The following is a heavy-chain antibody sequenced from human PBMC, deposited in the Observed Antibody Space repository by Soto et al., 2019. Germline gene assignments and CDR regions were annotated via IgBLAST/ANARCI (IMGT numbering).Heavy chain of an antibody. CDR3: ARDRVVGASPNYYGMDV. J-gene: IGHJ6*02. V-gene: IGHV4-31*03. Sequence: QVQLQESGPGLVKPSQTLSLTCTVSGGSISSGGYYWSWIRQHPGKGLEWIGYIYYSGSTYYNPSLKSRVTISVDTSKNQFSLKLSSVTAADTAVYYCARDRVVGASPNYYGMDVWGQGTTVTVSS. CDR2: IYYSGST. D-gene: IGHD1-26*01. CDR1: GGSISSGGYY.